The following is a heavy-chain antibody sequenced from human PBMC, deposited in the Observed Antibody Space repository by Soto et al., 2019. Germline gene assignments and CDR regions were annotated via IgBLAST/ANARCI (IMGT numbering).Heavy chain of an antibody. CDR3: ARAGSYDRTDYPWFDP. CDR1: GGKFGGYG. Sequence: GGLLRVWWAAAGGKFGGYGGHWVSKEPGKGLEWVAVIWYDGSNKYYADSVKGRFTISRDNSKKTLYLQMNTLRDEDTAVYYCARAGSYDRTDYPWFDPWGQGTFVTVSS. V-gene: IGHV3-33*01. CDR2: IWYDGSNK. D-gene: IGHD3-10*01. J-gene: IGHJ5*02.